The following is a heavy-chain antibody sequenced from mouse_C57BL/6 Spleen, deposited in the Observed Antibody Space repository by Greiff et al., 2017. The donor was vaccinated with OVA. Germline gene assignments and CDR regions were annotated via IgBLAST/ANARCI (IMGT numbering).Heavy chain of an antibody. V-gene: IGHV1-50*01. Sequence: QVQLQQPGAELVKPGASVKLSCKASGYTFTSYWMQWVKQRPGQGLEWIGEIDPSDSYTNYNKKFKGKATLTVDTSSSTAYMQLSSLTSEDSAVYYCARSTMVTGDYFDYWGQGTTLTVSS. D-gene: IGHD2-2*01. CDR3: ARSTMVTGDYFDY. J-gene: IGHJ2*01. CDR1: GYTFTSYW. CDR2: IDPSDSYT.